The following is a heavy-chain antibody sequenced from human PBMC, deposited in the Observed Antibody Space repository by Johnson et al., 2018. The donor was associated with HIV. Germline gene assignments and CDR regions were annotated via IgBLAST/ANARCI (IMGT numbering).Heavy chain of an antibody. CDR2: INWNGGST. V-gene: IGHV3-20*04. CDR3: ARGLQFTFGGVIAPPDVFDI. J-gene: IGHJ3*02. Sequence: MQLVESGGCVVRPGGSLRLSCAASGFTFDDYGMNWVRQAPGKGLEWVSSINWNGGSTAYADSVKGRFTISRDNAKNSLYLQMNSLRSEDTALYYCARGLQFTFGGVIAPPDVFDIWGQGTMVTVSS. D-gene: IGHD3-16*02. CDR1: GFTFDDYG.